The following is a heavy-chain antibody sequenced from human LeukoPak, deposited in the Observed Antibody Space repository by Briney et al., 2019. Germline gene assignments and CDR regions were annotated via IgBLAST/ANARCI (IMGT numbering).Heavy chain of an antibody. Sequence: PGGSLRLSCVASGFTFSSFGMNWVRQAPGKGLEWVSYISSSSNTIYYADSVKGRFTISRDNAKNSLYLQMNSLRDEDTALYYCVTDTSMGGLFDYWGQGTLVTVSS. D-gene: IGHD5-18*01. V-gene: IGHV3-48*02. J-gene: IGHJ4*02. CDR2: ISSSSNTI. CDR1: GFTFSSFG. CDR3: VTDTSMGGLFDY.